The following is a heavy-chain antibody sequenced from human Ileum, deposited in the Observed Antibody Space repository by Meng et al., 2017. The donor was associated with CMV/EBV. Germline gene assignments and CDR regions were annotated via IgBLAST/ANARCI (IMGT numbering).Heavy chain of an antibody. J-gene: IGHJ4*02. Sequence: SGRSIRRANWWPWVRQTPGKGLEWIGEVYRGGNAMYNPSLQSRLTISVDDSTNQVSLRLRSVTAADTAMYYCTTGSAYSPPGQFHQWGQGTLVTVSS. V-gene: IGHV4-4*02. CDR3: TTGSAYSPPGQFHQ. CDR2: VYRGGNA. D-gene: IGHD3-22*01. CDR1: GRSIRRANW.